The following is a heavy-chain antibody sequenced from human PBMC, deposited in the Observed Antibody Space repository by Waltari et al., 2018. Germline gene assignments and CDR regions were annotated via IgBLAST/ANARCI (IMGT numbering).Heavy chain of an antibody. CDR2: FEPEDGEA. CDR1: GYTLTELS. D-gene: IGHD7-27*01. Sequence: QVQLVQSGAAVKKPGASVKVSCKVSGYTLTELSMHWVRQAPGKGLEWMGVFEPEDGEAIYAQKVQGRVTMTEDTSTDTAYMELGSLGSEDTAVYYCATESQTGEMGAFDIWGQGTMVTVSS. V-gene: IGHV1-24*01. J-gene: IGHJ3*02. CDR3: ATESQTGEMGAFDI.